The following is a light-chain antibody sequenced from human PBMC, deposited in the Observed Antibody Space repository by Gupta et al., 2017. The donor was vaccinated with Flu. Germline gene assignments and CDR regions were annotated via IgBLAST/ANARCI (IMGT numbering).Light chain of an antibody. CDR3: QQYYSTPLT. V-gene: IGKV4-1*01. CDR1: QSVLTSANNKNC. J-gene: IGKJ4*01. CDR2: WAS. Sequence: SLGERATITCKSSQSVLTSANNKNCLAWYQQKPGQPPRLLIYWASTRESGVPDRFSGSGSGTDFTLTISILQAEDVAIYYCQQYYSTPLTFGGGTKVENK.